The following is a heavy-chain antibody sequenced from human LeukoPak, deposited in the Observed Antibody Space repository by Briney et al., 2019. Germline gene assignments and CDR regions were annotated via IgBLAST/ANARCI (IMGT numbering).Heavy chain of an antibody. CDR2: IYYSGST. CDR1: GGSISSSSYY. Sequence: PSETLSLTCTVSGGSISSSSYYWGWIRQPPGKGLEWIGSIYYSGSTYYNPSLRSRVTISVDTSKNQFSLKLSSVTAADTAVYYCARPIAVAGSYYFDYWGQGTLVTVSS. J-gene: IGHJ4*02. CDR3: ARPIAVAGSYYFDY. V-gene: IGHV4-39*01. D-gene: IGHD6-19*01.